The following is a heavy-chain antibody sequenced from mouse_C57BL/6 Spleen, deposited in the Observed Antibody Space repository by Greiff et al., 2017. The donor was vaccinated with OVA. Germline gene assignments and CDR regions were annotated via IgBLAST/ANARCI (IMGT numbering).Heavy chain of an antibody. D-gene: IGHD2-12*01. Sequence: VKLQESGAELVKPGASVKMSCKASGYTFTSYWITWVKQRPGQGLEWIGDIYPGSGSTNYNEKFKSKATLTVDTSSSTAYMQLSSLTSEDSAVYYCARSDNHDAMDYWGQGTSVTVSS. V-gene: IGHV1-55*01. CDR2: IYPGSGST. J-gene: IGHJ4*01. CDR1: GYTFTSYW. CDR3: ARSDNHDAMDY.